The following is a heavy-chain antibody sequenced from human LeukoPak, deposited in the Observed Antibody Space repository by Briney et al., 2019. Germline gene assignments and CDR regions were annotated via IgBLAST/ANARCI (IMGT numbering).Heavy chain of an antibody. CDR1: GFTFSSYG. J-gene: IGHJ6*03. CDR3: AKGRGPNYSYYYMDV. Sequence: GGSLRLSCAASGFTFSSYGMHWVRQAPGKGLEWVAFIRYDGSNKYYADSVKGRFTISRDNSKNTLYLQMNSLRPEDTAVYYCAKGRGPNYSYYYMDVWGKGTTVTVSS. CDR2: IRYDGSNK. V-gene: IGHV3-30*02.